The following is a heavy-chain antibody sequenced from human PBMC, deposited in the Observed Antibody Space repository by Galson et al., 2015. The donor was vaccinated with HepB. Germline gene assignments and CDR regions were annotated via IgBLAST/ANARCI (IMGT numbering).Heavy chain of an antibody. Sequence: SLRLSCAVSDFTFSKYWMSWVRQAAGKGPEWVANIREDGGEKNYVDSVKGRFTISRDNAKNSLYLQMNSLRAEDTAAYYCVTGGMYFGYWGQGALVTVSS. CDR2: IREDGGEK. V-gene: IGHV3-7*01. J-gene: IGHJ4*02. D-gene: IGHD2-8*01. CDR3: VTGGMYFGY. CDR1: DFTFSKYW.